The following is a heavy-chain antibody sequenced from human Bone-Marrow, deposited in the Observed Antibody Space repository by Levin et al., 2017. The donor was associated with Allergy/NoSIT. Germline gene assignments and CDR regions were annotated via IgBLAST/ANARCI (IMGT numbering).Heavy chain of an antibody. Sequence: SVKVSCKASADTFGNYAFNWVRQAPGQGLEWMGGIFPVLGTTNYAQKFQGRVTITADESTSTAYMDLSSLRSEDTAVYYCARGSNIVATILAYWGQGTLVTVSS. V-gene: IGHV1-69*13. CDR1: ADTFGNYA. CDR2: IFPVLGTT. CDR3: ARGSNIVATILAY. J-gene: IGHJ4*02. D-gene: IGHD5-12*01.